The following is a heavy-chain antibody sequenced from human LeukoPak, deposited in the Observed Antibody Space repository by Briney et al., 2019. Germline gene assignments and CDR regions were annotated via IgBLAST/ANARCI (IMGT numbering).Heavy chain of an antibody. CDR3: TRDSGYDNPFDY. CDR1: GFTFSGSA. J-gene: IGHJ4*02. CDR2: IRSKANSYAT. Sequence: GGSLKLSCAASGFTFSGSAMHWVRQASGKGLEWVGRIRSKANSYATANAASVKGRFTISRDDSKNTAYLQMNSLKTEDTAVYYCTRDSGYDNPFDYWGQGTLVTVSS. V-gene: IGHV3-73*01. D-gene: IGHD5-12*01.